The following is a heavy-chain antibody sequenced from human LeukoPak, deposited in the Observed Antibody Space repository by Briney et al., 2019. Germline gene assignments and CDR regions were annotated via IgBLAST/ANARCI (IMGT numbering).Heavy chain of an antibody. J-gene: IGHJ4*02. D-gene: IGHD3-9*01. Sequence: PGGSLRLSCAASGFTFSSYSMHWVRQAPGKGLEWVSYISSSRSTIYYADSVKGRFTISRDNAKNSLYLQMNSLRAEDTAVYDCARDLTRLYDIWGEGTLVTVSS. CDR1: GFTFSSYS. CDR2: ISSSRSTI. V-gene: IGHV3-48*01. CDR3: ARDLTRLYDI.